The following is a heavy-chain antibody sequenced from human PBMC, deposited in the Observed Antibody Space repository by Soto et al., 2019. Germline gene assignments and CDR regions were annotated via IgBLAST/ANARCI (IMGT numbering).Heavy chain of an antibody. Sequence: QVQLVEAGGGEVQPGRSLRLSCAASGFTFSSYGIQWVRQAPGKGLEWVAVISYDGSKKNYLDSVKGRFTIYRDNSKNTMYQEMNSLRAEDTAIYYCAKDTYYHDTSGYYVFDYWGQGTLVTVSS. V-gene: IGHV3-30*18. CDR2: ISYDGSKK. CDR3: AKDTYYHDTSGYYVFDY. D-gene: IGHD3-22*01. CDR1: GFTFSSYG. J-gene: IGHJ4*02.